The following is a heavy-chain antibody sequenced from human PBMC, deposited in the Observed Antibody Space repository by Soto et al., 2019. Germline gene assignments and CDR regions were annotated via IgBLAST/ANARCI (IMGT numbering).Heavy chain of an antibody. CDR3: VHLLTGGRFDS. CDR1: GFSLSSSGVG. J-gene: IGHJ4*02. Sequence: QITLKESGPSLVKPTETLTLTCTFSGFSLSSSGVGVAWIRQPPGKPLEWPALIYWDDEKYTSPSLKSRLTISKDTYKNQVVLLMTDLDPVDTATYFCVHLLTGGRFDSWGQGTLVTVSS. CDR2: IYWDDEK. V-gene: IGHV2-5*02. D-gene: IGHD3-16*01.